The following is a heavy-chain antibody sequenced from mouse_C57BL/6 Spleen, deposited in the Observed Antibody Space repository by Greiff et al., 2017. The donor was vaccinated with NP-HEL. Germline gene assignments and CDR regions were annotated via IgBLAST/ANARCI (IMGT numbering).Heavy chain of an antibody. D-gene: IGHD2-5*01. CDR3: ARNGAYSNPYAMDY. J-gene: IGHJ4*01. Sequence: QVHVKQSGPGLVQPSQSLSITCTVSGFSFTSYGVHWVRQSPGKGLEWLGVIWSGGSTDYNAAFISRLSISKDNSKSQVFLKMNSLQADDTAIYYCARNGAYSNPYAMDYWGQGTSVTVSS. CDR2: IWSGGST. V-gene: IGHV2-2*01. CDR1: GFSFTSYG.